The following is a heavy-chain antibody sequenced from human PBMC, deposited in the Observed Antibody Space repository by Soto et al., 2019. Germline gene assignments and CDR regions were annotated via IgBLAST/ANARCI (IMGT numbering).Heavy chain of an antibody. J-gene: IGHJ3*02. V-gene: IGHV3-30-3*01. CDR3: ARGGSGYTNAFDI. Sequence: PGGSLRLSCAASGFTSSSYAMHWVRQAPGKGLEWVAVISYDGSNKYYADSVKGRFTISRDNSKNTLYLQMNSLRAEDTAVYYCARGGSGYTNAFDIWGQGTMVTVSS. D-gene: IGHD3-22*01. CDR1: GFTSSSYA. CDR2: ISYDGSNK.